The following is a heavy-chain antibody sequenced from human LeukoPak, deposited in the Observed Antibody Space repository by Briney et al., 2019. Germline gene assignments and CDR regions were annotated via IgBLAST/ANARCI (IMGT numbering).Heavy chain of an antibody. CDR1: GFTFSNYW. CDR2: IKQDGSTK. CDR3: ARGSNSGSYYGSEYFQH. J-gene: IGHJ1*01. D-gene: IGHD1-26*01. V-gene: IGHV3-7*01. Sequence: PGGSLRLSCAASGFTFSNYWMNWVRQAPGKGLECVANIKQDGSTKNYVDSVKGRFTISRDNAKRSLYLQMNSLRAEDTAVYYCARGSNSGSYYGSEYFQHWGQGTLVIVSS.